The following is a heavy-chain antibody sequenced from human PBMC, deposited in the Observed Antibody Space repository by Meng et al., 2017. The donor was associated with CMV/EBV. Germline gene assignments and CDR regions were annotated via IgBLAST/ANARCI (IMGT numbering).Heavy chain of an antibody. V-gene: IGHV3-30*04. D-gene: IGHD3-3*01. Sequence: GGSLRLSCAASGFTFSSYAMHWVRQAPGKGLEWVAVISYDGSNKYYADSVKGRFTISRDNAKNTLYLQMNSLRAEDTAVYYCASNYDLNYYYYYGMDVWGQGTTVTVSS. CDR3: ASNYDLNYYYYYGMDV. CDR2: ISYDGSNK. CDR1: GFTFSSYA. J-gene: IGHJ6*02.